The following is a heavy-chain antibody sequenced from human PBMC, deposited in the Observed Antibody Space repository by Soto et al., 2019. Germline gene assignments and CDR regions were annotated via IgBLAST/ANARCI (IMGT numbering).Heavy chain of an antibody. Sequence: GSLRLSCAASGFTFSIYWMSWFRQPPGKGLEWIGYIYYSGSTNYNPSLRSRVTISIDTSKNQFSLKLSSVTAADTAVYYCARDCSGGRCLLDPWGQGTLVTVSS. V-gene: IGHV4-59*01. CDR2: IYYSGST. CDR3: ARDCSGGRCLLDP. CDR1: GFTFSIYW. J-gene: IGHJ5*02. D-gene: IGHD2-15*01.